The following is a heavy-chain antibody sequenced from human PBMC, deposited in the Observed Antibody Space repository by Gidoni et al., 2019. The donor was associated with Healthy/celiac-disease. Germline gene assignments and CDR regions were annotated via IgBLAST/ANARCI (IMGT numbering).Heavy chain of an antibody. D-gene: IGHD2-2*01. CDR1: GGSISSTSYY. J-gene: IGHJ2*01. CDR2: IYYSGGT. V-gene: IGHV4-39*01. CDR3: ARPPMRYCSSTSCLEYFDL. Sequence: QLQLQESGPGLVKPSETLSLTCTVSGGSISSTSYYWGWIRHPPGKGLEWIGSIYYSGGTYYNPSLKSRVTISVDTSKNQFSLKLSSVTAADTAVYYCARPPMRYCSSTSCLEYFDLWGRGTLVTVSS.